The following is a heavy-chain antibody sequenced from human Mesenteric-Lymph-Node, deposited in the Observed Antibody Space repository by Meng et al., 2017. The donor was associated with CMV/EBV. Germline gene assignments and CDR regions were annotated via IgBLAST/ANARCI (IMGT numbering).Heavy chain of an antibody. CDR3: AKDASGVSCSSTSCYPWDYYGMDV. CDR1: GFTFSSYG. Sequence: GESLKISCAASGFTFSSYGMHWVRQVPGKGLEWVAVIRYDGSNKYYADSVKGRFTISRDNSKNTLYLQMNSLRAEDTAVYYCAKDASGVSCSSTSCYPWDYYGMDVWGQGTTVTVSS. D-gene: IGHD2-2*01. V-gene: IGHV3-30*02. J-gene: IGHJ6*02. CDR2: IRYDGSNK.